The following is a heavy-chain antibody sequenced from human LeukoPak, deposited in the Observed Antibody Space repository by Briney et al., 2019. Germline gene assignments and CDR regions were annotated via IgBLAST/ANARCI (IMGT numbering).Heavy chain of an antibody. Sequence: ASVKVSCKASGGTFSSYAISWVRQAPGQGLEWMGRIIPILGIANYAQKFQGRVTITADKSTSTAYMELSSLRSEDTAVYYCARGEHPAVWYYYGTDVWGQGTTVTVSS. J-gene: IGHJ6*02. CDR1: GGTFSSYA. D-gene: IGHD2-21*01. CDR2: IIPILGIA. V-gene: IGHV1-69*04. CDR3: ARGEHPAVWYYYGTDV.